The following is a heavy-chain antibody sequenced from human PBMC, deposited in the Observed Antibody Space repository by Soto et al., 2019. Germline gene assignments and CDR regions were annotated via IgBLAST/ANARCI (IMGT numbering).Heavy chain of an antibody. Sequence: SDTLSLTCPVSGGSISSYYWPWIRQPPWKGLEWVGDMYYSGSSSYSPSLKSRGTMSVDTSKNQFSLKLSSVTAADSAVYCCARLSGDYYGSDVWGQGTTVTVS. CDR1: GGSISSYY. D-gene: IGHD3-10*01. J-gene: IGHJ6*02. CDR2: MYYSGSS. CDR3: ARLSGDYYGSDV. V-gene: IGHV4-59*07.